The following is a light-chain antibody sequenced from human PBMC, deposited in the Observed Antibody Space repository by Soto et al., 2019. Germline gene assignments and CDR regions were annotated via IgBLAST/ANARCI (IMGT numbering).Light chain of an antibody. CDR3: QQYDSYSPYT. CDR1: QTISSS. Sequence: DIQMTQFPPTLSASIGDRVTITCRASQTISSSLAWYQQKPGKAPKLLIYKASTLETGVPSRFSGSGSGTEITLTISSLQPDNFATYYCQQYDSYSPYTFGQGTRLEIK. J-gene: IGKJ2*01. CDR2: KAS. V-gene: IGKV1-5*03.